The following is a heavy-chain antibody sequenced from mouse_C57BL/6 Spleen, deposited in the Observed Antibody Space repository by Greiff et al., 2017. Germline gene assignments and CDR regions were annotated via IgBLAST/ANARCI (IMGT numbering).Heavy chain of an antibody. V-gene: IGHV7-3*01. CDR1: GFTFTDYY. Sequence: DVKLVESGGGLVQPGGSLSLSCAASGFTFTDYYMSWVRQPPGKALEWLGLISNKATGYTTAYSASVKGRFAVSRDNSHSVLYIQMHALRAEDSATYYCAGSPLYYGSSYWYFDVWGTGTTVTVSS. CDR2: ISNKATGYTT. D-gene: IGHD1-1*01. J-gene: IGHJ1*03. CDR3: AGSPLYYGSSYWYFDV.